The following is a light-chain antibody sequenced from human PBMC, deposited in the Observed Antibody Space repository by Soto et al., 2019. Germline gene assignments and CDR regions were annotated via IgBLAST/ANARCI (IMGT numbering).Light chain of an antibody. Sequence: DIHMTQSPSTLSASLGDIVTITCRASQSISSWLAWYQQKPGKAPKLLIYDASSLESGVPSRFSGSGSGTEFTLTISSLQPDDFATYYCQQYNSYWTFGQGTKVDI. CDR3: QQYNSYWT. CDR1: QSISSW. J-gene: IGKJ1*01. V-gene: IGKV1-5*01. CDR2: DAS.